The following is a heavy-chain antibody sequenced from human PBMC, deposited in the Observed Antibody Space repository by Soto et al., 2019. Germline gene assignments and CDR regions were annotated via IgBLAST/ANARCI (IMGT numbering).Heavy chain of an antibody. CDR3: ARDREGDGYNHFDY. J-gene: IGHJ4*02. Sequence: QVQLVQSGAEVKKPGSSVKVSCKASGGTFSSYAISWVRQAPGQGLEWMGGIIPIFGTANYAQKFQGRVTITADKSTSTAYMELSGLRSEDTAVYYCARDREGDGYNHFDYWGQGTLVTVSS. CDR2: IIPIFGTA. V-gene: IGHV1-69*06. D-gene: IGHD5-12*01. CDR1: GGTFSSYA.